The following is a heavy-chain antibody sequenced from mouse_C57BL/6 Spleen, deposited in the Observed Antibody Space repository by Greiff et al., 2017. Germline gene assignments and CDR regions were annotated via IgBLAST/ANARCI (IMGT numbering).Heavy chain of an antibody. CDR3: AKNYGSSYHAMDY. CDR1: GFSLTSYG. Sequence: VQLQESGPGLVQPSQRLSITCTVSGFSLTSYGVHWVRQSPGKGLEWLGVIWRGGSTDYNAAFMSRLSITKDNSKSQVFFKMNSLQADDTAIYYCAKNYGSSYHAMDYWGQGTSVTVSS. V-gene: IGHV2-5*01. D-gene: IGHD1-1*01. J-gene: IGHJ4*01. CDR2: IWRGGST.